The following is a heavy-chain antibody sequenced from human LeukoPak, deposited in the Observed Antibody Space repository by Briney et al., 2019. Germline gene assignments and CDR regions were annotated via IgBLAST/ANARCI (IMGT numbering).Heavy chain of an antibody. D-gene: IGHD2-15*01. Sequence: GGSLRLSCAASGFTFSSYWMHWVRQAPGKGLVWVSRINGDGSSTSYADSVKGRFTISRDNAKNTLYLQMNSLGAEDTAVYYCASRYRSGGSCSADYWGQGTLVTVSS. J-gene: IGHJ4*02. CDR2: INGDGSST. CDR1: GFTFSSYW. V-gene: IGHV3-74*01. CDR3: ASRYRSGGSCSADY.